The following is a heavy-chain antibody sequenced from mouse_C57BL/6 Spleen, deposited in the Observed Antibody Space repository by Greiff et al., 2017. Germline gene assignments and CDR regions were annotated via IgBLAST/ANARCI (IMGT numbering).Heavy chain of an antibody. CDR2: IYPGDGDT. CDR1: GYAFSSSW. D-gene: IGHD1-1*01. CDR3: ARSALYYYGSSYGFAY. Sequence: VHLVESGPELVKPGASVKISCKASGYAFSSSWMNWVKQRPGKGLEWIGRIYPGDGDTNYNGKFKGKATLTADKSSSTAYMQLSSLTSEDSAVYFCARSALYYYGSSYGFAYWGQGTLVTVSA. J-gene: IGHJ3*01. V-gene: IGHV1-82*01.